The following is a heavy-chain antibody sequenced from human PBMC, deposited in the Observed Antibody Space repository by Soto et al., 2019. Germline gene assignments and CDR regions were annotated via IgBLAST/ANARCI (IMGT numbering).Heavy chain of an antibody. Sequence: GGSLRLSCAASGLTFNSYAMSWVRQAPGKGLEWVSAISGSDGSTYYADSVKGRFTISRDNSKNTLYLQMSSLRAEDTAVYYCASPPRATVTDNIFDYWGQGTLVTVSS. D-gene: IGHD4-17*01. CDR2: ISGSDGST. J-gene: IGHJ4*02. CDR3: ASPPRATVTDNIFDY. V-gene: IGHV3-23*01. CDR1: GLTFNSYA.